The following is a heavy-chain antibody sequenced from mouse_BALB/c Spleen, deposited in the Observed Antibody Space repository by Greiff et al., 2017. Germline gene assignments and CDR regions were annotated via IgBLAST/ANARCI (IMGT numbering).Heavy chain of an antibody. J-gene: IGHJ3*01. CDR2: ISSGGSYT. V-gene: IGHV5-9-4*01. CDR1: GFTFSSYA. CDR3: ARDDYGSSYGFAY. Sequence: EVKLMESGGGLVKPGGSLKLSCAASGFTFSSYAMSWVRQSPEKRLEWVAEISSGGSYTYYPDTVTGRFTISRDNAKNTLYLEMSSLRSEDTAMYYCARDDYGSSYGFAYWGQGTLVTVSA. D-gene: IGHD1-1*01.